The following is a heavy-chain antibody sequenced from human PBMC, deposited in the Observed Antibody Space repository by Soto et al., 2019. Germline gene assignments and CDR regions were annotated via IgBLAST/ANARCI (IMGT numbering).Heavy chain of an antibody. CDR2: IYYSGST. V-gene: IGHV4-59*01. CDR1: GGSISSYY. Sequence: QVQLQESGPGLLKPSETLSLTCTVSGGSISSYYWSWIRQPPGKGLEWIGYIYYSGSTNYNPSLKSRVTISVDTSKNQFSLKLSSVTAADTAVYYCARGTLAVADYWGQGTLVTVSS. D-gene: IGHD6-19*01. CDR3: ARGTLAVADY. J-gene: IGHJ4*02.